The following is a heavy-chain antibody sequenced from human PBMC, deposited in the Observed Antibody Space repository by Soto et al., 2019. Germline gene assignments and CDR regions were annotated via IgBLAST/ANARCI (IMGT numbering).Heavy chain of an antibody. CDR3: AKEGLRYFDWSEIDY. CDR1: GFTFSSYA. V-gene: IGHV3-23*01. CDR2: ISGSGAST. J-gene: IGHJ4*02. D-gene: IGHD3-9*01. Sequence: GFLRLSCAASGFTFSSYAMRWVRQAPGKGLEWVSVISGSGASTYYADSVKGRFTISRDNSKNTLYLQMNSLRAEDTAVYYCAKEGLRYFDWSEIDYWGQGTLVTVSS.